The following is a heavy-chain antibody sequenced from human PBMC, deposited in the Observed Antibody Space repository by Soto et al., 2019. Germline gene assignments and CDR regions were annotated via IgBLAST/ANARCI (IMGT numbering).Heavy chain of an antibody. Sequence: EVQLLESGGGLVQPGGSLKLSCAASGFTFSSYAMSWVRQAPGKGLEWVSAISGSGGSTHYADSVKARFTISRDNSKNTVYLQMNSLGAEDTAVYYCAKEERAYASGSYYNWGQGTLVTVSS. J-gene: IGHJ4*02. D-gene: IGHD3-10*01. V-gene: IGHV3-23*01. CDR2: ISGSGGST. CDR3: AKEERAYASGSYYN. CDR1: GFTFSSYA.